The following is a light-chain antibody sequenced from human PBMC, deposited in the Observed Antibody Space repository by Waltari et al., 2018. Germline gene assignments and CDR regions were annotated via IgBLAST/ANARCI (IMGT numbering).Light chain of an antibody. CDR2: YDD. CDR3: AAWDDSLNGQV. J-gene: IGLJ1*01. Sequence: QSVLTQPPSVSGAPRERVTISCSGSSSNIGNNVVNWYQQLPGKAPKLLISYDDLVPPGVSDQFSGSKSGTSASLAITGLQSDDEADYYCAAWDDSLNGQVFGTGTKVTVL. V-gene: IGLV1-36*01. CDR1: SSNIGNNV.